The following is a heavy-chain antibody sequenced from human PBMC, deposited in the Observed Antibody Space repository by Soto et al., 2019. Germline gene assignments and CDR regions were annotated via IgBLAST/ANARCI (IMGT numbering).Heavy chain of an antibody. CDR2: ISWNSGSI. J-gene: IGHJ3*02. CDR1: GFTFDGYA. CDR3: AKGGCGGSSCAFDI. D-gene: IGHD6-6*01. Sequence: PGGSLRLSCAASGFTFDGYAMHWVRQAPGKGLEWVSGISWNSGSIGYADSVKGRFTISRDNAKNSLYLQMNSLRAEDTALYYCAKGGCGGSSCAFDIWGQGTMVTVSS. V-gene: IGHV3-9*01.